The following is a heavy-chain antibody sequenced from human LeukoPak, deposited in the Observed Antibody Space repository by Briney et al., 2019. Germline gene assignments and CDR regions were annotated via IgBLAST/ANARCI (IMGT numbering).Heavy chain of an antibody. CDR3: ATTYYYDSSGYYPPGVFDY. J-gene: IGHJ4*02. Sequence: GGSLRLSCAASGFTFSSYWMHWVRQAPGKGLVWVSRINSDGSSTSYADSVKGRFTISRDNAKNTLYLQMNSLRAEDTAVYYCATTYYYDSSGYYPPGVFDYWGQGTLVTVSS. CDR2: INSDGSST. V-gene: IGHV3-74*01. D-gene: IGHD3-22*01. CDR1: GFTFSSYW.